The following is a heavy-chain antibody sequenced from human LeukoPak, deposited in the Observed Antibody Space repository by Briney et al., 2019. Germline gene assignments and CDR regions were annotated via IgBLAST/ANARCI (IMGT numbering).Heavy chain of an antibody. D-gene: IGHD3-16*02. CDR1: GFTFSSYA. V-gene: IGHV3-23*01. Sequence: GGSLRLSCAASGFTFSSYAMSWVRQAPGKGLEWVSAISGSGGSTYYADSVKGRFTISRDNSKNTLYLQMNSLRAEDTAVYYCARAIMITFGGVIARSAAFDIWGQGTMVTVSS. CDR3: ARAIMITFGGVIARSAAFDI. CDR2: ISGSGGST. J-gene: IGHJ3*02.